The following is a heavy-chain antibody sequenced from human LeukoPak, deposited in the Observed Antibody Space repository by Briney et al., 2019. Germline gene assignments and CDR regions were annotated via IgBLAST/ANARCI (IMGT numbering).Heavy chain of an antibody. CDR3: ARASRGLWFGELLSPVDY. Sequence: GGSLRLSCAASGFTFSSYSMNWVRQAPGKGLEWVSSISSSSSYIYYADSVKGQFTISRDNAKNSLYLQMNSLRAEDTAVYYCARASRGLWFGELLSPVDYWGQGTLVTVSS. D-gene: IGHD3-10*01. J-gene: IGHJ4*02. V-gene: IGHV3-21*01. CDR1: GFTFSSYS. CDR2: ISSSSSYI.